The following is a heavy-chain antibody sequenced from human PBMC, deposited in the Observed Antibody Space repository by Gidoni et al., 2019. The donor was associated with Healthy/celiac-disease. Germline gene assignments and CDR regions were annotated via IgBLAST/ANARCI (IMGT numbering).Heavy chain of an antibody. CDR1: GFTFSNAW. CDR2: IKSKTDGGTT. Sequence: EVQLVESGGGLVKPGGSLRISCAASGFTFSNAWMNWVRQAPGKGLEWVSRIKSKTDGGTTDYAAPVKGRFTISRDDSKNTLYLQMNSLKTEDTAVYYCTTDLDLIVPPIDWFDPWGQGTLVTVSS. J-gene: IGHJ5*02. CDR3: TTDLDLIVPPIDWFDP. D-gene: IGHD6-6*01. V-gene: IGHV3-15*07.